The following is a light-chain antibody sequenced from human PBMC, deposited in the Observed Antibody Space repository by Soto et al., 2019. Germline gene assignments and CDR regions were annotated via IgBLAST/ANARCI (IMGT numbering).Light chain of an antibody. Sequence: EIVLTQSPGTLSLSPGERATLSCRASQSVRSSYLAWYQQKPGQAPRLLIYGASRRATGIPDRFSGSGSGTDFTLIISRLEPEDFAVYYCQQYGSSPPITFGQGTRLEIK. CDR1: QSVRSSY. V-gene: IGKV3-20*01. J-gene: IGKJ5*01. CDR2: GAS. CDR3: QQYGSSPPIT.